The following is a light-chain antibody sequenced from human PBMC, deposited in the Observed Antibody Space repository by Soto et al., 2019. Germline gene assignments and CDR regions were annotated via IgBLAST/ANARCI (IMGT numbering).Light chain of an antibody. J-gene: IGLJ2*01. CDR2: GND. CDR1: SSNFGSHA. V-gene: IGLV1-44*01. CDR3: AAWDDRLNGVV. Sequence: QSVLTQPPSASGTPGQRVTISCSGSSSNFGSHAVNWYQQLPGTAPKLLIYGNDRRPSGVPDRLSGSKSGTSASLAISGLQSEDEADYYCAAWDDRLNGVVFGGGTKLTVL.